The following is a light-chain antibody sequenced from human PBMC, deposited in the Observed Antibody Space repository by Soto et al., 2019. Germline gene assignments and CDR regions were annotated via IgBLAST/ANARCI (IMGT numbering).Light chain of an antibody. J-gene: IGKJ3*01. CDR1: QSLLHGLAHNY. V-gene: IGKV2-28*01. Sequence: DIMMTQSPLFLPVTPGEPASISCRSRQSLLHGLAHNYLVGCLQKPGQSPQLLIYLGSSRASGVPGRFSGSCSGTDFTLKISRVEADNVGVYYCIHALQSPPFGPGTKVDIK. CDR2: LGS. CDR3: IHALQSPP.